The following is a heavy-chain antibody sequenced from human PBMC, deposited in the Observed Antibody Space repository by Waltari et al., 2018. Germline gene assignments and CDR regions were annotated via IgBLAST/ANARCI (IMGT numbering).Heavy chain of an antibody. J-gene: IGHJ6*02. D-gene: IGHD4-17*01. CDR2: INHSGST. Sequence: QVQLQQWGAGLLKPSETLSLTCAVYGGSFSGYYWSWIRQPPGKGLEWIGEINHSGSTNYNPSLKSRVTISVDTSKNQFSLKLSSVTAADTAVYYCARAVNLYYYYGMDVWGQGTTVTVSS. CDR3: ARAVNLYYYYGMDV. CDR1: GGSFSGYY. V-gene: IGHV4-34*01.